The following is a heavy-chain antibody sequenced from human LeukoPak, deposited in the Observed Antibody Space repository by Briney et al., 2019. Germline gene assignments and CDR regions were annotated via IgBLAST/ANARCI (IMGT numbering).Heavy chain of an antibody. Sequence: GRSLRLSCAASGFTFSSYAMHWVRQAPGKGLEWVAVISHDGSNKYYADSVKGRFTISRDNSKNTLYLQMNRLRAEDTAVYYCARDYHYYDSSGYFIWGQGTLVTVSS. CDR1: GFTFSSYA. D-gene: IGHD3-22*01. CDR2: ISHDGSNK. V-gene: IGHV3-30-3*01. CDR3: ARDYHYYDSSGYFI. J-gene: IGHJ4*02.